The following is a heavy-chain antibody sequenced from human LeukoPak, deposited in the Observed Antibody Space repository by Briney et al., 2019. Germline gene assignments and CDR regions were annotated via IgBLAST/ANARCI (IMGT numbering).Heavy chain of an antibody. CDR1: GFTFSSYG. Sequence: PGGSLRLSCAASGFTFSSYGMSCVRQAPGKGLEWCSSIRGSGVSTYYADSVKGRFTISRDNSKNTLYLQMNSLRPEDTAVYYCAPLAVADDYFDYWGQGTLVTVSS. CDR2: IRGSGVST. D-gene: IGHD6-19*01. J-gene: IGHJ4*02. V-gene: IGHV3-23*01. CDR3: APLAVADDYFDY.